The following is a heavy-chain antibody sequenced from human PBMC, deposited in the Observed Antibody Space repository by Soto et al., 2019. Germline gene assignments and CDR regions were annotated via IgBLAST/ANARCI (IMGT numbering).Heavy chain of an antibody. CDR2: VSWNGGSV. CDR1: GFTFDDYA. Sequence: EVQLAESGGGLVQPGRSLRLSCAASGFTFDDYAMHWVRQVPGMGLEWISSVSWNGGSVGYADSVKGRFTISRDNAKSSLYLQMNSLRAEDTALYFCAKDLGYGSGNYYYFDCWGQGTLVTVSS. J-gene: IGHJ4*02. D-gene: IGHD3-10*01. V-gene: IGHV3-9*01. CDR3: AKDLGYGSGNYYYFDC.